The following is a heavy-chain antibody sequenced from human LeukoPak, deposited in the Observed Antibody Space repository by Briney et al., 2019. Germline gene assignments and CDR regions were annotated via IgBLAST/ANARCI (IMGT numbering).Heavy chain of an antibody. D-gene: IGHD4-17*01. CDR3: AKDPYGANLDY. V-gene: IGHV3-21*01. CDR2: ISSSSSYI. Sequence: GGSLRLSCAASGFTFSSYSMNWVRQAPGKGLEWVSSISSSSSYIYYADSVKGRFTISRDNSKNTLYLQMNSLRAEDTAVYYCAKDPYGANLDYWGQGTLVTVSS. CDR1: GFTFSSYS. J-gene: IGHJ4*02.